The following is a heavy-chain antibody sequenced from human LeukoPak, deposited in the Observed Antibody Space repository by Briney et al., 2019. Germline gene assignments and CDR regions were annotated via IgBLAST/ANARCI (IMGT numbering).Heavy chain of an antibody. V-gene: IGHV4-34*01. CDR3: VIGYYYHY. Sequence: SSETLSLTCAVYGGPFSGYYWSWIRQPPGKGLEWIGEINHSGSTNYNPSLKSRVTISVDTSKNQFSLKLSSVTAADTAVYYCVIGYYYHYWGQGTLVTVSS. CDR1: GGPFSGYY. CDR2: INHSGST. J-gene: IGHJ4*02.